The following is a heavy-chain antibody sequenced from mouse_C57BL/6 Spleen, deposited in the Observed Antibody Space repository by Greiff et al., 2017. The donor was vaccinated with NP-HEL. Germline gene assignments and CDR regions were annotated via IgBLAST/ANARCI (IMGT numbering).Heavy chain of an antibody. CDR3: ARYYGSSYIDY. Sequence: QVQLQQPGAELVKPGASVKLSCKASGYTFTSYWMHWVTQRPGQGLEWIGMIHPTSGSPNYNEKLKSKATLNVDKSSSTADMQLSSLTSEDAAVYYCARYYGSSYIDYWGQGTTLTVSS. CDR1: GYTFTSYW. CDR2: IHPTSGSP. J-gene: IGHJ2*01. V-gene: IGHV1-64*01. D-gene: IGHD1-1*01.